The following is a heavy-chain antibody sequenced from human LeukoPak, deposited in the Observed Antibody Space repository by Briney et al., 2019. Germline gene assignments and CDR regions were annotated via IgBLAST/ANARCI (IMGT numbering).Heavy chain of an antibody. V-gene: IGHV4-31*03. Sequence: SETLSLTCTVSGGPINTGYYWNWIHQHPGKGLEWIGQISDSGNTNYNPSLKGRVTMSVDTSQNQFSLKLSSVTAADTAVYYCARGYHHFDYWGQGSLVTVSS. D-gene: IGHD1-14*01. CDR2: ISDSGNT. CDR1: GGPINTGYY. J-gene: IGHJ4*02. CDR3: ARGYHHFDY.